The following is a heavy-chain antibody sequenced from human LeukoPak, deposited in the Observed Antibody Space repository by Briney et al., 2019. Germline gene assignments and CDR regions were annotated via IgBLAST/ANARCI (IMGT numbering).Heavy chain of an antibody. CDR3: ARSPWVRWFNYYGMDV. D-gene: IGHD4-23*01. CDR2: IYHSGST. J-gene: IGHJ6*02. CDR1: GGSISSGGYY. Sequence: SQTLSLTCTVSGGSISSGGYYWGWIRQPPGKGLEWIGYIYHSGSTYYNPSLKSRVTISVDRSKSQFSLKLSSVTAADTAVYYCARSPWVRWFNYYGMDVWGQGTTVTVSS. V-gene: IGHV4-30-2*01.